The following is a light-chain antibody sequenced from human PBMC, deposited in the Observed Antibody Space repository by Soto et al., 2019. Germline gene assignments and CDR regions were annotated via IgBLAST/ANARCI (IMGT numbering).Light chain of an antibody. CDR1: TGAVTSGYY. CDR2: RTS. CDR3: VFPYGVLGL. V-gene: IGLV7-43*01. J-gene: IGLJ3*02. Sequence: QTVVTQEPSLTVSPGGTVTLTCALTTGAVTSGYYPNWFQRKPGQALRTLIYRTSNKHSWTPARFSGSLLGGKAALTLSGVQPEDRADISSVFPYGVLGLFGGGTKLPVL.